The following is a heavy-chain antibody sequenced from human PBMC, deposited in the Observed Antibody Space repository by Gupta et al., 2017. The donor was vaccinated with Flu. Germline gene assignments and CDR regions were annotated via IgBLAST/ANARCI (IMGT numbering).Heavy chain of an antibody. D-gene: IGHD3-10*01. V-gene: IGHV4-59*01. CDR2: VYYTGYT. Sequence: QVQLQESGPGLVKPSETLSLTCSVSGGSIGNYYWSWIRQPPGKGLEWIGYVYYTGYTSYNPSLKSRVTISVDTSKNQFSLKVTSVTAADTAVYFCARAGSGGYEGYFDFWGQGTRVTVSS. CDR1: GGSIGNYY. J-gene: IGHJ4*02. CDR3: ARAGSGGYEGYFDF.